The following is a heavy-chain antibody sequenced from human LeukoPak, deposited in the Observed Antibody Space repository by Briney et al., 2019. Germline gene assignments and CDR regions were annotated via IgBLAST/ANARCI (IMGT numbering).Heavy chain of an antibody. CDR1: GYTFTSYG. V-gene: IGHV1-18*01. J-gene: IGHJ4*02. CDR3: ARDVTYCGGDCYSDY. Sequence: ASVKVSCKASGYTFTSYGISWVRQAPGQGLEWMGWISAYNDNTNYAQKLQGRVTMTTDTSTSTAYKELRSLRSDDAAVYYCARDVTYCGGDCYSDYWGQGTLVTVSS. CDR2: ISAYNDNT. D-gene: IGHD2-21*02.